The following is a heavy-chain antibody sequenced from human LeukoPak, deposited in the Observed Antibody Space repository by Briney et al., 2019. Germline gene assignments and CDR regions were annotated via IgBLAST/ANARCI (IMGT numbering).Heavy chain of an antibody. CDR2: ISGSGGST. J-gene: IGHJ3*02. CDR1: GFTFSNYA. V-gene: IGHV3-23*01. CDR3: ARATAFDI. Sequence: GGSLRLSCAASGFTFSNYAMIWVRQAPGKGLEWVSTISGSGGSTYYADSVKGRFTISRDNSRNTLYLQMNSLRAEDTAVYYCARATAFDIWGQGTMVTVSS.